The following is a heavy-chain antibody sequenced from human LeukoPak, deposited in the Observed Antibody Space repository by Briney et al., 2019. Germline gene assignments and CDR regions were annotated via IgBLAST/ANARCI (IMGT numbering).Heavy chain of an antibody. J-gene: IGHJ5*02. D-gene: IGHD4-17*01. Sequence: SVKVSCKASGGTFSTYAINWARQAPGQGLEWMGRIIPLLGIANYAQKFRDKVTITADKTTSTAYMELSSLRSEDTAVYYCASIQGYGDLGWFDPWGQGTLVSVSS. CDR1: GGTFSTYA. V-gene: IGHV1-69*04. CDR3: ASIQGYGDLGWFDP. CDR2: IIPLLGIA.